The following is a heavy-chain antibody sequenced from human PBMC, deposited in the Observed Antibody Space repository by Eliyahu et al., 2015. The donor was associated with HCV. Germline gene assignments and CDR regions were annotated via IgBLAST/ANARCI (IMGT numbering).Heavy chain of an antibody. D-gene: IGHD4-17*01. V-gene: IGHV3-15*01. CDR3: VTRPPPYGDYYFDY. CDR2: IKSKADGGAT. Sequence: ESGGGLVKPGGSLRLSCAASQFTFSIAWMSWVRQVPGKGLEWVGRIKSKADGGATDYAAPVKGRFVISRDDSKSMLYLQMNFLKTEDTAVXYCVTRPPPYGDYYFDYWGQGALVTVSS. J-gene: IGHJ4*02. CDR1: QFTFSIAW.